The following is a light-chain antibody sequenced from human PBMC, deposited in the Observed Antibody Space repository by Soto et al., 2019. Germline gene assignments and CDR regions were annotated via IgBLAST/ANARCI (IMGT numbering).Light chain of an antibody. CDR3: AAWDDSLRAVV. Sequence: QSVLTQSPSASATPGHRVIDSCSGSRSNIGTYAVNWYQQLPGTAPTLLIFRNHQRPSGVPDRFSGSKSGTSASLAISGPQSEDEADYYCAAWDDSLRAVVFGGATKLTVL. CDR2: RNH. CDR1: RSNIGTYA. V-gene: IGLV1-44*01. J-gene: IGLJ2*01.